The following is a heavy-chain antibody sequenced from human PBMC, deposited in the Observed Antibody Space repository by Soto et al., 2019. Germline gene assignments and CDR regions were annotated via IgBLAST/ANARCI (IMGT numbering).Heavy chain of an antibody. CDR3: TRDMPTVTTYYYYYGMDV. Sequence: GGSLRLSCTASGFTFGYYAMSWFRQSPGKGLEWVGFIRSKAYGGTTEYAASVKGRFTISRDDSKSIAYLQMNSLKTEDTAVYYCTRDMPTVTTYYYYYGMDVWGQGTTVTVSS. V-gene: IGHV3-49*03. J-gene: IGHJ6*02. D-gene: IGHD4-17*01. CDR1: GFTFGYYA. CDR2: IRSKAYGGTT.